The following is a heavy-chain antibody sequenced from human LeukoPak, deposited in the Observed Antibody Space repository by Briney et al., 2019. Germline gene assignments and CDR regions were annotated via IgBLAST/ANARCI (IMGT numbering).Heavy chain of an antibody. CDR1: GNSFISFA. Sequence: SGNSFISFAISWVRQAPGQGLEWMGWIIAYYGTTNYAQKFQGRVTMTRDTSISTAYMELSKLRSDDTAVYYCATASYDSSGYYYRAFAYWGQGTLVTVSS. V-gene: IGHV1-18*01. CDR3: ATASYDSSGYYYRAFAY. CDR2: IIAYYGTT. J-gene: IGHJ4*02. D-gene: IGHD3-22*01.